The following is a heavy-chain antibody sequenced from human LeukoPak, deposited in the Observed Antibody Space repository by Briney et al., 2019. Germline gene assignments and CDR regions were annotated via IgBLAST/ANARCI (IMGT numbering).Heavy chain of an antibody. V-gene: IGHV3-23*01. D-gene: IGHD3-9*01. J-gene: IGHJ4*02. CDR1: GFIFTNYA. Sequence: GGSLRLSCAASGFIFTNYAMNWVRQAPGKGLEWVSTIRGSDGRAYYADSVKGRFTISRDNSKNTLYLQMNSLRAEDTAVYYCAKETVLTGYERFADYWGQGTLVTVSS. CDR3: AKETVLTGYERFADY. CDR2: IRGSDGRA.